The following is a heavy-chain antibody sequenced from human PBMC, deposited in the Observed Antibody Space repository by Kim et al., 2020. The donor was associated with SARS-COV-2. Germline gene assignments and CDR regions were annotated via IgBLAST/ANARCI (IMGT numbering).Heavy chain of an antibody. D-gene: IGHD2-15*01. J-gene: IGHJ4*02. CDR1: GGSFSGYY. CDR2: INHSGST. Sequence: SETLSLTCAVYGGSFSGYYWSWIRQPPGKGLEWIGEINHSGSTNYNPSLKSRVTISVDTSKNQFSLKLSSVTAADTAVYYCARGIRYCSGGSCYSQLIDYWGQGTLVTVSS. CDR3: ARGIRYCSGGSCYSQLIDY. V-gene: IGHV4-34*01.